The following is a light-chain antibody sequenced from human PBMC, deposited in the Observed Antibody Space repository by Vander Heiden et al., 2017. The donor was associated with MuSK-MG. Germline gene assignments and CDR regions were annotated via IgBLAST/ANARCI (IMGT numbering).Light chain of an antibody. CDR2: DDS. CDR3: QVWDSSTDHLV. CDR1: KIGGYN. V-gene: IGLV3-21*02. J-gene: IGLJ2*01. Sequence: SYELTQPPSVSVAPGQTARLTCGGNKIGGYNVHWYQQKSGQAPVVVVYDDSDRPSGIPERFSGSNSGNTATLTISRVDAGDEADYYCQVWDSSTDHLVFGGGTKLT.